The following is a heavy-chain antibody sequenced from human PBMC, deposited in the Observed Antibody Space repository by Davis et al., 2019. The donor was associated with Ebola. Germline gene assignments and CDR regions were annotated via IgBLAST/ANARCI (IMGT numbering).Heavy chain of an antibody. J-gene: IGHJ4*02. V-gene: IGHV3-20*04. CDR2: INWNGGST. Sequence: GESLKISCAASGFTFDDFGMTWVRQAPGKGLEWVSGINWNGGSTAYADSVKGRFTISRDNGKKSLYLQMNSLRAEDTAFYFCARDGNLNYGSGYFDYWGQGTLVTVSS. CDR3: ARDGNLNYGSGYFDY. CDR1: GFTFDDFG. D-gene: IGHD1-7*01.